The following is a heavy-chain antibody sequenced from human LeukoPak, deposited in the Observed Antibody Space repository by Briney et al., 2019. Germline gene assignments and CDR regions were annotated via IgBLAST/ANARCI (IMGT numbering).Heavy chain of an antibody. Sequence: PGGSLRLSCAASGFTFSSYGMHWVRQAPGKGLEWVAVISYDGSNKYYADSVKGRFTISRDNSKNTLYLQMNSLRAEDTAVYYCASPSGHNSLYYYYGMDVWGQGTTVTVSS. CDR2: ISYDGSNK. D-gene: IGHD5-24*01. CDR3: ASPSGHNSLYYYYGMDV. CDR1: GFTFSSYG. J-gene: IGHJ6*02. V-gene: IGHV3-30*03.